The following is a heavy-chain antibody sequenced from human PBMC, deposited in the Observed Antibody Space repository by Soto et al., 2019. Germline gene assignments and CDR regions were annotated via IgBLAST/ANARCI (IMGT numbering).Heavy chain of an antibody. CDR2: INSDGSIT. V-gene: IGHV3-74*01. CDR1: GFTFSSYW. D-gene: IGHD5-18*01. CDR3: AFSHLYTAMVTPFEA. J-gene: IGHJ5*02. Sequence: PGGSLRRSCEASGFTFSSYWMHCVRQAPWKGLACFSRINSDGSITSYADSVKGRFTISIDNAKNSMYLQMNSLRVEDTAVYYCAFSHLYTAMVTPFEAWGQGTMVTVSS.